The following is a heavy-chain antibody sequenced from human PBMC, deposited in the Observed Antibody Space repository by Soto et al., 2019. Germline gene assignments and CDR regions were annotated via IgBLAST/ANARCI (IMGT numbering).Heavy chain of an antibody. V-gene: IGHV4-31*03. CDR1: GGSISSGGYY. J-gene: IGHJ4*02. Sequence: SETLSLTCTVSGGSISSGGYYWSWIRQHPGKGLEWIGYIYYSGSTYYNPSLKSRVTISVDTSKNQFSLKLSSVTAADTAVYYCARAPAYYYGSGSYYTGPDYWGQGTLVTVSS. CDR2: IYYSGST. CDR3: ARAPAYYYGSGSYYTGPDY. D-gene: IGHD3-10*01.